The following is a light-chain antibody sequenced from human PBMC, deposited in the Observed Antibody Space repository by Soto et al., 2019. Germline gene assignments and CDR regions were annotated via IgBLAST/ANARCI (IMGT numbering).Light chain of an antibody. CDR2: SNN. J-gene: IGLJ3*02. CDR3: AAWDDSLNALV. Sequence: QPVLTQPPSASGTPGQRVTISCSGSSSNIGGNTVNWYQQLPGTAPKLLIYSNNQRPSGVPDRISGSKSGTSASLAISGLQSEDEADYYCAAWDDSLNALVFGGGTKVTVL. V-gene: IGLV1-44*01. CDR1: SSNIGGNT.